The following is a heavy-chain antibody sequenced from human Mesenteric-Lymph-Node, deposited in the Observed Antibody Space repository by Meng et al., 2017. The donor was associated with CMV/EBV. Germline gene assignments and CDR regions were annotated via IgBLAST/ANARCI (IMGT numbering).Heavy chain of an antibody. CDR3: ARELGGRPWFAP. J-gene: IGHJ5*02. D-gene: IGHD3-16*01. CDR1: GLTFSDYY. V-gene: IGHV3-11*01. CDR2: ISSTGSTI. Sequence: CAASGLTFSDYYITWIRQAPGKGMEWVSYISSTGSTIYYADSVKGRFTLSRDNAKNSLYLQMNSLRAEDTAVYYCARELGGRPWFAPWGQGTLVTVSS.